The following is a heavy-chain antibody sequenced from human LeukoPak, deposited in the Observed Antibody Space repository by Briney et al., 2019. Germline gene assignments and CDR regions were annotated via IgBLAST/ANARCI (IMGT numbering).Heavy chain of an antibody. Sequence: GGSLRLSCAASGFTFSSYEMNWVRQAPGKGLEWVSYISSSGSTIYYADSVKGRFTISRDNAKNSLYLQMNSLRAEDTAVYYCARGIRAAAGHYYYYYMDVWGKGTTVTVSS. D-gene: IGHD6-13*01. V-gene: IGHV3-48*03. CDR2: ISSSGSTI. CDR3: ARGIRAAAGHYYYYYMDV. CDR1: GFTFSSYE. J-gene: IGHJ6*03.